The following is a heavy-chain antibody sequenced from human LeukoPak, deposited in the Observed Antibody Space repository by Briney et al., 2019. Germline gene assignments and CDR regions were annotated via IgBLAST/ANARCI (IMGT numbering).Heavy chain of an antibody. CDR2: IKQDGSEK. CDR3: ARDFMITFGGVIVYYFDY. V-gene: IGHV3-7*01. J-gene: IGHJ4*02. Sequence: PGGSLRLSCAASGFTFSSYWMSWVRQAPGKGLEWVANIKQDGSEKYYVDSVKGRFTISRDNAKNSLYLQMNSLRAEDTAVYYCARDFMITFGGVIVYYFDYWGQGTLVTASS. CDR1: GFTFSSYW. D-gene: IGHD3-16*02.